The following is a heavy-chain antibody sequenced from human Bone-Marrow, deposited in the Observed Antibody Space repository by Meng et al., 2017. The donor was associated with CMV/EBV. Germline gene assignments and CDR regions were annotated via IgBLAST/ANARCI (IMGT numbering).Heavy chain of an antibody. Sequence: SCAASGVTFSRYSMNWVRQAPGKGLEWVSSISSSSSYIYYADSVKGRFTISRDNAKNSLYLQMNSLRAEDTAVYYCARAGYSNYYFDYWGQGTLVTVSS. CDR3: ARAGYSNYYFDY. V-gene: IGHV3-21*01. CDR2: ISSSSSYI. J-gene: IGHJ4*02. CDR1: GVTFSRYS. D-gene: IGHD4-11*01.